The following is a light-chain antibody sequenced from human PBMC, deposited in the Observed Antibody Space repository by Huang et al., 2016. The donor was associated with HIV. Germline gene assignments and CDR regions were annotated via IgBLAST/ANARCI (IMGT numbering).Light chain of an antibody. CDR1: QDVSTY. V-gene: IGKV3-11*01. CDR3: QQRNTWPPT. J-gene: IGKJ5*01. Sequence: TQSPATLSLSPGERATLSCWASQDVSTYLAWYQQKPGQPPRLLMYDASNRATGIPARFSCSGSGTDFSLTISSLEPEDIAIYYCQQRNTWPPTFGQGTRLEIK. CDR2: DAS.